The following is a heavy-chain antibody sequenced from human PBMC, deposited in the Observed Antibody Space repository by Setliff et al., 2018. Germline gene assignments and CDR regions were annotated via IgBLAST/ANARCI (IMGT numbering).Heavy chain of an antibody. CDR2: INYSGNT. CDR1: GVSFSTYY. J-gene: IGHJ4*02. D-gene: IGHD3-10*01. CDR3: ARDVGGEGYFDS. Sequence: SETLSLTCTVSGVSFSTYYWSWIRQPPGKGLEWIAYINYSGNTNYNPSLKSRVTMSVDTSKNQFSLKLSAVTAADTAVYYCARDVGGEGYFDSWGQGTLVTVSS. V-gene: IGHV4-59*12.